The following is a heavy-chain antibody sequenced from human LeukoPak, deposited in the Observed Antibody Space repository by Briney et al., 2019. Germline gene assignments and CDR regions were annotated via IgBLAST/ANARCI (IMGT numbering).Heavy chain of an antibody. CDR2: KYYSGSA. CDR3: ARFSGIYGHDS. V-gene: IGHV4-31*03. CDR1: GVSVSDGHYY. D-gene: IGHD3-10*01. Sequence: NPSQTLSLTCSVSGVSVSDGHYYWTWLRPHQGQALAWIVYKYYSGSAKYNPSLKSRLTISIDTSKNQFSLQLSSVTAADTAVYYCARFSGIYGHDSWGQGTLVSVSS. J-gene: IGHJ4*02.